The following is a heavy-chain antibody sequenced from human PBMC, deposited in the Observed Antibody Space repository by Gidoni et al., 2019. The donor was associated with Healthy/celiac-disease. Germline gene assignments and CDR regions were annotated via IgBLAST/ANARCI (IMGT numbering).Heavy chain of an antibody. Sequence: EVQLVESGGGLVQPGGSLRLSCAASGFTVSSNYMSWVRQAPGKGLEWVSVIYSGGSTYYADSVKGRFTISRDNSKNTLYLQMNSLRAEDTAVYYCARDRGNDYGDYVFGYWGQGTLVTVSS. J-gene: IGHJ4*02. D-gene: IGHD4-17*01. V-gene: IGHV3-66*01. CDR2: IYSGGST. CDR1: GFTVSSNY. CDR3: ARDRGNDYGDYVFGY.